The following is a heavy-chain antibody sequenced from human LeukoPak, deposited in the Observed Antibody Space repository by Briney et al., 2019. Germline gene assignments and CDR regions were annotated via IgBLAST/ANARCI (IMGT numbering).Heavy chain of an antibody. CDR2: IYTSGST. D-gene: IGHD3-22*01. CDR3: ARDRGGYDWFDP. V-gene: IGHV4-4*07. CDR1: GVSISSYY. Sequence: SETLSLTSTVSGVSISSYYWSCIREPAGKGLEWIGRIYTSGSTNDNPSLSIRCTMSVYTSKSQFSLYLCSVTAADTAVYYCARDRGGYDWFDPWGQGTLVTVSS. J-gene: IGHJ5*02.